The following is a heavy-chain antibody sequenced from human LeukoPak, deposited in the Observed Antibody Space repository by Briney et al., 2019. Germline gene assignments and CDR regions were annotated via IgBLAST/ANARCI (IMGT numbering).Heavy chain of an antibody. CDR3: ARATMNPDAFDI. V-gene: IGHV4-34*01. CDR1: GGSFSGYY. J-gene: IGHJ3*02. CDR2: INHSGST. D-gene: IGHD3-22*01. Sequence: SETLSLTCAVYGGSFSGYYWSWIRQPPGKGLEWIGEINHSGSTNYNPSLKSRVTISVDTSKNQFSLKLSSVTAADTAVYYYARATMNPDAFDIWGQGTLVTVSS.